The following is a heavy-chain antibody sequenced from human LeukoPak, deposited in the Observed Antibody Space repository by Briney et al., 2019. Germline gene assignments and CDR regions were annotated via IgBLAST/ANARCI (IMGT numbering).Heavy chain of an antibody. V-gene: IGHV5-51*01. J-gene: IGHJ3*02. D-gene: IGHD1-14*01. CDR3: ATSPTRTGAFDI. Sequence: GESLQISCKGSGYSFPSYWIGWVRQLPGKGLEWMGIIYPGDSDTRYSPSFQGQVTISADKSISTAYLQWSSLKASDTAMYYCATSPTRTGAFDIWGQGTMVTVSS. CDR2: IYPGDSDT. CDR1: GYSFPSYW.